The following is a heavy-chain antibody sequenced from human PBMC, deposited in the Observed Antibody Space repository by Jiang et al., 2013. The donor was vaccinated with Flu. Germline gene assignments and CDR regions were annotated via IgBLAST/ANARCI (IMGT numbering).Heavy chain of an antibody. D-gene: IGHD3-10*01. V-gene: IGHV4-31*03. CDR1: GGSISSGGYY. Sequence: GSGLVKPSQTLSLTCTVSGGSISSGGYYWSWIRQHPGKGLEWIGYIYYSGSTYYNPSLKSRVTISVDTSKNQFSLKLSSVTAADTAVYYCARERYGSGIDIGFDPWGQGTLVTVSS. CDR2: IYYSGST. CDR3: ARERYGSGIDIGFDP. J-gene: IGHJ5*02.